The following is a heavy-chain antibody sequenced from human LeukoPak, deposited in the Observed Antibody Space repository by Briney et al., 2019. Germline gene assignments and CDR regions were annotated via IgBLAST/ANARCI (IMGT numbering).Heavy chain of an antibody. Sequence: PGRSLRLSRAASGFTFSSYAMHWVRQAPGKGLEWVAVISYDGSNKYYADSVKGRFTISRDNSKNTLYLQMNSLRAEDTAVYYCARDGPGYDILTGYSGSYYYGMDVWGQGTTVTVSS. J-gene: IGHJ6*02. D-gene: IGHD3-9*01. V-gene: IGHV3-30-3*01. CDR1: GFTFSSYA. CDR3: ARDGPGYDILTGYSGSYYYGMDV. CDR2: ISYDGSNK.